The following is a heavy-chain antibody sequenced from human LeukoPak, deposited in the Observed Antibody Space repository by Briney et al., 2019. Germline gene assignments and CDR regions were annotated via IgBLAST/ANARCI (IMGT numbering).Heavy chain of an antibody. J-gene: IGHJ6*03. V-gene: IGHV4-59*11. CDR3: AGDCSSTSCLYYYMDV. Sequence: SETLSLTCTVSGGSISSHYWSWIRQPPGKGLEWIGYIYYSGSTNYNPSLKSRVTMSVDTSKNQFSLKLSSVTAADTAVYYCAGDCSSTSCLYYYMDVWGKGTTVTVSS. CDR2: IYYSGST. CDR1: GGSISSHY. D-gene: IGHD2-2*01.